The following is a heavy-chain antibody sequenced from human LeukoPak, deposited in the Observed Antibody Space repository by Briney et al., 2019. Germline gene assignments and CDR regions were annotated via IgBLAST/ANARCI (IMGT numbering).Heavy chain of an antibody. J-gene: IGHJ4*02. CDR1: GFTFSDYY. V-gene: IGHV3-72*01. CDR2: SRNKANSYTT. CDR3: TRVTTYYYDSSGYYYEDY. Sequence: GGSLRLSCAGSGFTFSDYYMVWVRQAPGKGLEWVGRSRNKANSYTTEYAASVKGRFTISRDDSKSIAYLQMNSLKTEDTAVYYCTRVTTYYYDSSGYYYEDYWGQGTLVTVSS. D-gene: IGHD3-22*01.